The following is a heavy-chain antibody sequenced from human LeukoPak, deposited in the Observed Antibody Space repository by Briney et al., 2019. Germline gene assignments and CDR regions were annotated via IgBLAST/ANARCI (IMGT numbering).Heavy chain of an antibody. CDR3: ARLGDGYNVKGFRRAFDI. Sequence: SETLSLTCIVCGGSISRYYWSWIRQPPGKGLEWIGYIYYSGSTNYNPSLKSRVTISVDTSKNQFSLKLSSVTAADTAVYYCARLGDGYNVKGFRRAFDIWGQGTMVTVSS. V-gene: IGHV4-59*01. CDR2: IYYSGST. D-gene: IGHD5-24*01. CDR1: GGSISRYY. J-gene: IGHJ3*02.